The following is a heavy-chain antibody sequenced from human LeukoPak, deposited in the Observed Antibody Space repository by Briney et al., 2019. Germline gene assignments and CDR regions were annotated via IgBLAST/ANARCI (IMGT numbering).Heavy chain of an antibody. CDR3: AKESPVHKGVDY. Sequence: GGSLRLSCAASGFTFGTYAMTWVRQAPGKGLEWVSVISGSGGSTNYADSVKGRFIISRDNSRNTLFLQMNSLRAEDTAVYYCAKESPVHKGVDYWGQGTLVTVSS. CDR2: ISGSGGST. J-gene: IGHJ4*02. CDR1: GFTFGTYA. V-gene: IGHV3-23*01.